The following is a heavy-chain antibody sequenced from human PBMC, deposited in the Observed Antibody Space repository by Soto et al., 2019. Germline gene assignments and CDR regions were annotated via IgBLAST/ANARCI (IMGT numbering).Heavy chain of an antibody. CDR1: GFSFSNYA. Sequence: EVQLVESGGGLVKPGGSLRLSCSASGFSFSNYAMSWVRKAPGQGLEWVSSVTSTSQTYYVDSVKGRFTISRDNAMNSLYLQMNSLRAEDTAVYYCTRRDREASGGHYSEYWGQGTLVTASS. CDR3: TRRDREASGGHYSEY. CDR2: VTSTSQT. D-gene: IGHD3-22*01. V-gene: IGHV3-21*01. J-gene: IGHJ4*02.